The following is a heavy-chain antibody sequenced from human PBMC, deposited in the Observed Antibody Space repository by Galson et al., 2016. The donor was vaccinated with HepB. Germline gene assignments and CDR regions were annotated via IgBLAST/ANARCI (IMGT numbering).Heavy chain of an antibody. CDR3: AKFVGSGSGSHGGGDFDY. CDR1: GFTFDDYA. V-gene: IGHV3-43D*03. Sequence: SLRLSCAASGFTFDDYAMHWVRQAPGKGLEWVSLISWDGGTPYYADSVKGRFTISRDNSKNSLYLQMNSLRAEDTALYYCAKFVGSGSGSHGGGDFDYWGPGTLVTAST. CDR2: ISWDGGTP. D-gene: IGHD3-10*01. J-gene: IGHJ4*02.